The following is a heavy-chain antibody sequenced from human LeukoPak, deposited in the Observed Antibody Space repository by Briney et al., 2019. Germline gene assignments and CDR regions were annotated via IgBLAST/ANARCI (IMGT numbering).Heavy chain of an antibody. CDR3: ARDGYYYDSSGYN. D-gene: IGHD3-22*01. J-gene: IGHJ4*02. Sequence: SETLSLTCTVSGYSISSGYYWGWIRQPPGKGLGWIGSIYHSGSTYYNPSLKSRVTISVDTSKNQFSLKLSSVTAADTAVYYCARDGYYYDSSGYNWGQGTLVTVSS. V-gene: IGHV4-38-2*02. CDR1: GYSISSGYY. CDR2: IYHSGST.